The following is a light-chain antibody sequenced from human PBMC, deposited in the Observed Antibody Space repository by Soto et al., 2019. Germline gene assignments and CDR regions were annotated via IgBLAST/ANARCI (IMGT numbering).Light chain of an antibody. CDR3: QSYDSSLSVHVV. CDR1: SSNIGAGYG. J-gene: IGLJ2*01. V-gene: IGLV1-40*01. Sequence: QSVLTQPPSVSGAPGRMVTISCTGSSSNIGAGYGVHRYQQLPGTAPKLLINGNSNRPSGVTVRFSGSKSGTSASLAITGLQAEDEADYYCQSYDSSLSVHVVFGGGTKLTVL. CDR2: GNS.